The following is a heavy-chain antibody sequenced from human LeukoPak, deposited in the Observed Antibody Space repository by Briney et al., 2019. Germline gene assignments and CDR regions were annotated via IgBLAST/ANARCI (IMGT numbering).Heavy chain of an antibody. CDR2: MNPNSGNT. D-gene: IGHD3-10*01. Sequence: GASVKVSCKASGYTFTSYDINWVRQATGQGLEWMGWMNPNSGNTSYAQKFQGRVTMTRTTSISTAYMELSSLRSEDTAVYYCARTARITMVRGVIDYWGQGTLVTVSS. CDR1: GYTFTSYD. J-gene: IGHJ4*02. CDR3: ARTARITMVRGVIDY. V-gene: IGHV1-8*01.